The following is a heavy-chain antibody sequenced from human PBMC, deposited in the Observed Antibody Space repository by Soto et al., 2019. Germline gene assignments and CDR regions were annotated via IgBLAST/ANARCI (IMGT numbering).Heavy chain of an antibody. CDR2: IYPGDSDT. CDR3: ARAVSLGKAGGNYYYYYYMDV. D-gene: IGHD6-6*01. CDR1: GYSFTSYW. Sequence: PGESLKISCKGSGYSFTSYWIGWVRQMPGKGLEWMGIIYPGDSDTRYSPSFQGQVTISADKSISTAYLQWSSLRSEDTAVYYCARAVSLGKAGGNYYYYYYMDVWGKGTTVTVSS. J-gene: IGHJ6*03. V-gene: IGHV5-51*01.